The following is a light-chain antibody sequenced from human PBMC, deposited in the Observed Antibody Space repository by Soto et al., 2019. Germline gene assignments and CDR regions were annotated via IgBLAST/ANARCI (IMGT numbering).Light chain of an antibody. V-gene: IGKV1-39*01. Sequence: DIQMTQSPSSLSASVGDRVTITCRASQTISSYLNWYQQKPEKAPKVLIYAASSLQSGVPSRFSGSGSGTDFTLTINSLQPEDFATYYCQQSYSSPLTFGGGTKVEIK. CDR2: AAS. J-gene: IGKJ4*01. CDR3: QQSYSSPLT. CDR1: QTISSY.